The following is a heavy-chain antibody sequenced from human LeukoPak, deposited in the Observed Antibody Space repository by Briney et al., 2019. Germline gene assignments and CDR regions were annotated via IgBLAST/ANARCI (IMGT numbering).Heavy chain of an antibody. V-gene: IGHV4-34*01. J-gene: IGHJ4*02. D-gene: IGHD6-19*01. CDR3: ASQRAVAAFDY. CDR1: GRSFSGYY. Sequence: SETLSLTCAVYGRSFSGYYWSWIRQPPGKGLEWIGEINHSGSTNYNPSLKSRVTISVDTSKNQFSLKLSSVTAADTAVYYCASQRAVAAFDYWGQGTLVTVSS. CDR2: INHSGST.